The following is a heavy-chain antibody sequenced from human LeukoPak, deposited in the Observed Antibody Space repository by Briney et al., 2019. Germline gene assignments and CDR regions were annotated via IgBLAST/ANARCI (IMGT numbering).Heavy chain of an antibody. CDR2: IYTSGST. CDR1: GGSISSYY. CDR3: ARGGQYGSGSYYTYYYYGMDV. Sequence: SETLSLTCTVSGGSISSYYWGWIRQPAGKGLEWIGRIYTSGSTNYNPSLKSRATMSVDTSKNQFSLKLSSVTAADTAVYYCARGGQYGSGSYYTYYYYGMDVWGQGTTVTVSS. V-gene: IGHV4-4*07. J-gene: IGHJ6*02. D-gene: IGHD3-10*01.